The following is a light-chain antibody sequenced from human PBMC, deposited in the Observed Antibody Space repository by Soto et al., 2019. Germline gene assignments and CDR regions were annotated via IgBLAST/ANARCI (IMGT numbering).Light chain of an antibody. V-gene: IGKV3-20*01. CDR2: GAT. CDR3: QQYVTALYT. J-gene: IGKJ2*01. Sequence: ELFLTQSPGTLSLSPGERATLSCRASESVNSKFFAWYQHKPGQTPRLLIYGATNRATGIPARFNGSGSGTDFTLTISGLEPEDFAVYYCQQYVTALYTFGQGTKLEIK. CDR1: ESVNSKF.